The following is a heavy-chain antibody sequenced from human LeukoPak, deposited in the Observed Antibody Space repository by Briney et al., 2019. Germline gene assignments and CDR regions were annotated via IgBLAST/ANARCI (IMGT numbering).Heavy chain of an antibody. Sequence: GGSLRLSCAASGFTFTDYWMSWVRQAPGKGLEWVANIKRDGSEKYYVDSVKGRFTISRDNPKKSVYLQMNSLRAEDTAVYYCARRLDGYSYGYADYWGQGTLVTVSS. CDR1: GFTFTDYW. CDR3: ARRLDGYSYGYADY. CDR2: IKRDGSEK. D-gene: IGHD5-18*01. V-gene: IGHV3-7*01. J-gene: IGHJ4*02.